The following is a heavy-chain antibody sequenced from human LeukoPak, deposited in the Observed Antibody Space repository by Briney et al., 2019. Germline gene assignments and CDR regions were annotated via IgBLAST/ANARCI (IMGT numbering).Heavy chain of an antibody. Sequence: SETLSLTCSVSGGSISSSGHYWGWIRQSPGKGLEWIGSFYYSATSYYNPSLKSRVTISADTSKNQFTLNLSSVTAADTAVYYCSRQGGYYDSSGSVDYWGPGTLVTVSS. CDR2: FYYSATS. CDR1: GGSISSSGHY. D-gene: IGHD3-22*01. CDR3: SRQGGYYDSSGSVDY. J-gene: IGHJ4*02. V-gene: IGHV4-39*01.